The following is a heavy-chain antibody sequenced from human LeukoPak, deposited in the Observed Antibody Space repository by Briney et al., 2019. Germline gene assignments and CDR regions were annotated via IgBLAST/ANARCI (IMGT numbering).Heavy chain of an antibody. CDR1: GGSISSSAYY. J-gene: IGHJ4*02. CDR3: ARDGDCSSDSCYFDY. V-gene: IGHV4-31*03. Sequence: SETLSLTCTVSGGSISSSAYYWSWIRQHPGKGLEWIVYIYYRGITYYNPSLKSRVTISVDTSKNQFSLNLSSVTAADTAMYYCARDGDCSSDSCYFDYWGQGILVTVSS. D-gene: IGHD2-2*01. CDR2: IYYRGIT.